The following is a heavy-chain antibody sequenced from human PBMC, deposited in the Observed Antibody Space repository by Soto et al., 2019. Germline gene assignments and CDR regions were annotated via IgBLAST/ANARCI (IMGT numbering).Heavy chain of an antibody. D-gene: IGHD3-10*01. V-gene: IGHV2-70*11. CDR1: GFSLSTSGMC. Sequence: SGPTLVNPTQTLTLTCTFSGFSLSTSGMCVSWIRQPPGKALEWLARIDWDDDKYYSTSLKTRLTISKDTSKNQVVLTMTNMDPVDTATYYCARSPRYYYGSGSYHFDYWGQGTLVTVSS. CDR3: ARSPRYYYGSGSYHFDY. J-gene: IGHJ4*02. CDR2: IDWDDDK.